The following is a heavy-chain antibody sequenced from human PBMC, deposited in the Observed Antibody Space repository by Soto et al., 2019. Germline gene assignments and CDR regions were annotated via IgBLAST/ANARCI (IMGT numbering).Heavy chain of an antibody. V-gene: IGHV3-21*01. CDR2: ISSSSSYI. CDR3: ARGGALDWLAHDAFDI. CDR1: GFTFSSYS. D-gene: IGHD3-9*01. Sequence: EVQLVESGGGLVKPGGSLRLSCAASGFTFSSYSMNWVRQAPGKGLEWVSSISSSSSYIYYADSVKGRFTISRDNAKNSLYLQMNSLRAEDTAVYYCARGGALDWLAHDAFDIWGQGTMVTVSS. J-gene: IGHJ3*02.